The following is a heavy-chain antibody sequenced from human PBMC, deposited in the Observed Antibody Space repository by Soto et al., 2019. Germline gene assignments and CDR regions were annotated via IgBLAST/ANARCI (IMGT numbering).Heavy chain of an antibody. CDR1: GFTFSNAW. CDR3: TIQYYYDSSGYWNYYYGMDV. D-gene: IGHD3-22*01. V-gene: IGHV3-15*07. CDR2: IKSKTDGGTT. Sequence: GVSLRLSCAASGFTFSNAWMNWVRQAPGKGLEWVGRIKSKTDGGTTDYAAPVKGRFTISRDDSKNTLYLQMNSLKTEDTAVYYCTIQYYYDSSGYWNYYYGMDVWGQGTTVNVSS. J-gene: IGHJ6*02.